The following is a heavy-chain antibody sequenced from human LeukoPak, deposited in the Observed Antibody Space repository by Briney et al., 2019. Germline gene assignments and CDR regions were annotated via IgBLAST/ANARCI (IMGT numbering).Heavy chain of an antibody. CDR3: ARDRGPEGAFDI. J-gene: IGHJ3*02. CDR2: ISSSSSYI. CDR1: GFTFSSYS. Sequence: GGSLRLSCAASGFTFSSYSMNWVHQAPGKGLEWVSSISSSSSYIYYADSVKGRFTISRDNAKNSLYLQMNSLRAEDTAVYYCARDRGPEGAFDIWGQGTMVTVSS. V-gene: IGHV3-21*01.